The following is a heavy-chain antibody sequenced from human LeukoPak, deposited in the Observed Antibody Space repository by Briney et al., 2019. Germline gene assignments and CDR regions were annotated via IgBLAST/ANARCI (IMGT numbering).Heavy chain of an antibody. Sequence: GGSLRLSCVASGFTVSSNAMSWVRQAPGKGLEWVSHISGSGGSTNSADSVKGRFTISRDNSKNTLYLQMKSLRGDDSAIYYCAKRDSGWPHWGQGTLVTVSS. CDR2: ISGSGGST. V-gene: IGHV3-23*01. CDR3: AKRDSGWPH. CDR1: GFTVSSNA. D-gene: IGHD6-19*01. J-gene: IGHJ4*02.